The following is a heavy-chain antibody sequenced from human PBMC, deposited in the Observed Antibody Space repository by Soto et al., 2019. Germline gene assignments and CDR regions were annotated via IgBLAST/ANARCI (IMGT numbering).Heavy chain of an antibody. D-gene: IGHD3-22*01. CDR3: AHSSGYYFFDY. J-gene: IGHJ4*02. V-gene: IGHV3-33*01. CDR1: GFTFSSYG. Sequence: QVQLVESGGGVVQPGRSLRLSCAASGFTFSSYGMHWVRQAPGKGLEWVAVIWYDGSNKYYADSVKGRFTISRDNSKNTLYLQMNSVRAEDTAVYYCAHSSGYYFFDYWGQGTLVTVSS. CDR2: IWYDGSNK.